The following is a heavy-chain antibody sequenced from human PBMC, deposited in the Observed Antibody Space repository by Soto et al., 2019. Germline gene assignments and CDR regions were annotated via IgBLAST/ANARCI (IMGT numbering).Heavy chain of an antibody. CDR1: GAPSPSYL. D-gene: IGHD3-22*01. J-gene: IGHJ4*02. Sequence: QVQLVQSGAEVKKPGSSVKVSCEASGAPSPSYLFSWVRRAPGQGLEWMGGIIPIFVTANYAQKFQGRVTITADESTSTTYMELSSLRSEDTAVYYCARAGLTYYYDSSGYYPFYYLDSWGQGTLVTVSS. CDR3: ARAGLTYYYDSSGYYPFYYLDS. V-gene: IGHV1-69*01. CDR2: IIPIFVTA.